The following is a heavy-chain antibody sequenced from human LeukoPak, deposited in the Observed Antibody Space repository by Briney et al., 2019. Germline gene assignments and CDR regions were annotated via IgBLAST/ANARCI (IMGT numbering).Heavy chain of an antibody. CDR3: ARDPNYYGSGSYGLF. D-gene: IGHD3-10*01. CDR1: GFPFSSYD. V-gene: IGHV3-23*01. J-gene: IGHJ4*02. CDR2: IRPGSGGST. Sequence: PGGSLRLSCAASGFPFSSYDLSWVRQPPGKGLEWVAAIRPGSGGSTFYADSVKGRFSISRDDSKNILFLEMNSLRAEDTAVYYCARDPNYYGSGSYGLFWGQGTLVTVSS.